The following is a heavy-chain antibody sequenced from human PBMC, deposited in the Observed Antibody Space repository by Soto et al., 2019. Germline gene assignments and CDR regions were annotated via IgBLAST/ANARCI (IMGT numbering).Heavy chain of an antibody. Sequence: WGSLRLSCASSGFTFSIYGMRWVRQAPGKGLDWVAVISYDGSNKYYADSVKGRFTISRDNSKNTLYLQMNSLRAEDTAVYYCAKDFGITMVRGVTSNWFDPWGQGTLVTVSS. V-gene: IGHV3-30*18. J-gene: IGHJ5*02. CDR1: GFTFSIYG. CDR2: ISYDGSNK. D-gene: IGHD3-10*01. CDR3: AKDFGITMVRGVTSNWFDP.